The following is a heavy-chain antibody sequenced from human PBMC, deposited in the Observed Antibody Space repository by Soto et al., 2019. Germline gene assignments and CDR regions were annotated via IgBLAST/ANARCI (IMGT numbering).Heavy chain of an antibody. CDR1: GFTLRNAW. J-gene: IGHJ6*02. Sequence: EVQLVESGGGLVKLGGSFRLSCEASGFTLRNAWWAWVGQAPGKGREWVGRIKSKTDGGTTDYAAPVKGRFTISRDDSKNTLYLQMNSLKTEDTAVYYCTTGTTVTTSGMDVWGQGTTVTVSS. CDR3: TTGTTVTTSGMDV. D-gene: IGHD4-4*01. CDR2: IKSKTDGGTT. V-gene: IGHV3-15*01.